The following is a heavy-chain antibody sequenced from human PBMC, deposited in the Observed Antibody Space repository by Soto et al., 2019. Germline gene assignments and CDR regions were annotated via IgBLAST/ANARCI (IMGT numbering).Heavy chain of an antibody. D-gene: IGHD3-10*01. CDR1: GGSISSYY. J-gene: IGHJ5*02. V-gene: IGHV4-59*08. Sequence: QVQLQESGPGLVKPSETLSLTCTVSGGSISSYYWSWIRQPPGKGLEWIGYIYYSGSTNYNPSLKSRVTISVDTSKNQFSLTLSSVTAADTAVYYCARLLWSRGDWFDPWGQGTLVTDSS. CDR2: IYYSGST. CDR3: ARLLWSRGDWFDP.